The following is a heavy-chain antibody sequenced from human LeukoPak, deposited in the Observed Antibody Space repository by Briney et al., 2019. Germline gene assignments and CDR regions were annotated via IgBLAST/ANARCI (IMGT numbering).Heavy chain of an antibody. CDR3: ATTRGVVRGIHFDY. CDR2: IYYSGST. CDR1: GGSISSSSYY. V-gene: IGHV4-39*07. J-gene: IGHJ4*02. Sequence: PSETLSLTCTVSGGSISSSSYYWGWIRQPPGKGLEWIGSIYYSGSTYYNPSLKSRVTISVDTSKNQFSLKLSSVTAADTAVYYCATTRGVVRGIHFDYWGQGTLVTVSS. D-gene: IGHD3-10*01.